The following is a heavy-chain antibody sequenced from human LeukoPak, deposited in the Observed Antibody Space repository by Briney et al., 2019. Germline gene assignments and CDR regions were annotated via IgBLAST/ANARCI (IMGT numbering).Heavy chain of an antibody. D-gene: IGHD5-24*01. V-gene: IGHV3-53*01. Sequence: PGGSLRLSCAASGFTVSSNYMSWVRQAPGKGLEWVSVIYSGGSTYYADSVKGRFTISRDNSKNTLYLQMNSLRAEDTAVYYCARDGNRDGFNLYDYWGRGTLVTVSS. CDR3: ARDGNRDGFNLYDY. CDR1: GFTVSSNY. CDR2: IYSGGST. J-gene: IGHJ4*02.